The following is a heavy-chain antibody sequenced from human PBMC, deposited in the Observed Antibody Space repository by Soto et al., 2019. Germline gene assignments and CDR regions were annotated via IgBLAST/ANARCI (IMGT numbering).Heavy chain of an antibody. Sequence: PSETLSLTCTVSGSSSSSYYLSWIRQPPGKGLEWIGYIYYSGSTNYNPSLKSRVTISVDTSKNQFSLKLSSVTAVDTAVYYCARAADYYDSSGSRGYYFGYWGQGTLVTVSS. J-gene: IGHJ4*02. V-gene: IGHV4-59*01. CDR2: IYYSGST. D-gene: IGHD3-22*01. CDR1: GSSSSSYY. CDR3: ARAADYYDSSGSRGYYFGY.